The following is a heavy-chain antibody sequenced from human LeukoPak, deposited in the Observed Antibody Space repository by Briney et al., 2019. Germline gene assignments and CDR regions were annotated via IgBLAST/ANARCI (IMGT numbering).Heavy chain of an antibody. CDR3: AKDPDCTSGICYTFFDY. V-gene: IGHV3-48*04. D-gene: IGHD2-8*01. J-gene: IGHJ4*02. Sequence: GGSLRLSCAASGFTFNSYWMSWVRQAPGKGLEWVSYISSSGSTIYYADSVKGRFTISRDNAKNTLYLQMNSLRAEDTAVYYCAKDPDCTSGICYTFFDYWGQGTLVTVSS. CDR2: ISSSGSTI. CDR1: GFTFNSYW.